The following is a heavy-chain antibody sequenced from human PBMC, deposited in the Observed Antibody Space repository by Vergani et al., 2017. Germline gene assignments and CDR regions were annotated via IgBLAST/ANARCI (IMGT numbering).Heavy chain of an antibody. CDR3: ARIGSMLMIDP. Sequence: QVQLQESGPGLVKPSETLSLTCAVYGGSFSGYYWSWIRQPPGKGLEWIGEINHSGSTNYNPSLKSRVTISVDTSKNQFSLKLSSVTAADTAVYYCARIGSMLMIDPWGQGTLVTVSS. V-gene: IGHV4-34*09. D-gene: IGHD2-15*01. CDR1: GGSFSGYY. CDR2: INHSGST. J-gene: IGHJ5*02.